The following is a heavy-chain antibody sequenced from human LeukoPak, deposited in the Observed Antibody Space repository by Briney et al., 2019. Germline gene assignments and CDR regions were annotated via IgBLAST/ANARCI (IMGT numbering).Heavy chain of an antibody. V-gene: IGHV3-48*03. CDR2: ISSSGSTI. J-gene: IGHJ4*02. CDR3: ARDEMSAYYYGSGSY. CDR1: GFTFSSYE. Sequence: GGSLRLSCAASGFTFSSYEMNWVRQAPGKGLEWVSYISSSGSTIYYADSVKGRFTISRDNAKNSLYLQMNSLRAEDMAVYYCARDEMSAYYYGSGSYWGQGTPVTVSS. D-gene: IGHD3-10*01.